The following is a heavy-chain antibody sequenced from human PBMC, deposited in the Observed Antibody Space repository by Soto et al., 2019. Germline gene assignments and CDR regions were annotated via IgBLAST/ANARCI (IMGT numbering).Heavy chain of an antibody. CDR2: INSDASHT. D-gene: IGHD2-2*01. J-gene: IGHJ5*02. Sequence: PGGSLRLSCAASRFTFSTYWMHWIRQVPGKGLEWVSRINSDASHTYYADSVKGRFTISRDNAKNTLHLEMNSLREEDTAVYYCVRDGHCIHTSCYGKWFDPCGQGTLVTVS. CDR3: VRDGHCIHTSCYGKWFDP. V-gene: IGHV3-74*01. CDR1: RFTFSTYW.